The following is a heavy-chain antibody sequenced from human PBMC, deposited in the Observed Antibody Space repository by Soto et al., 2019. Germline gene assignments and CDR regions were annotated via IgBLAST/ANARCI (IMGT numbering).Heavy chain of an antibody. D-gene: IGHD3-10*01. CDR3: ARVQYGSGSYYNGVSPYYFDY. CDR1: GGSISSYY. Sequence: SETLSLTCTVSGGSISSYYWSWVRQPPGKGLEWIGYIYYSGSTNYNPSLKSRVTISVDTSKNQFSLKLSSVTAADTAVYYCARVQYGSGSYYNGVSPYYFDYWGQGTLVTVSS. V-gene: IGHV4-59*01. CDR2: IYYSGST. J-gene: IGHJ4*02.